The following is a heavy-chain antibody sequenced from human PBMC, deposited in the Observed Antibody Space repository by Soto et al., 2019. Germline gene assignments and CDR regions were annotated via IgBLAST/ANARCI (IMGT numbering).Heavy chain of an antibody. Sequence: GASVKVSCKTSGFTFYSSAIQWVRQARGQRLEWIGWIVVNSGNTDYAQKFQDRVTITTDMSTSTAYLELSGLASEDTATYYCAADVGSARAAYWAQGALVTVSS. D-gene: IGHD5-18*01. CDR3: AADVGSARAAY. CDR2: IVVNSGNT. J-gene: IGHJ1*01. V-gene: IGHV1-58*02. CDR1: GFTFYSSA.